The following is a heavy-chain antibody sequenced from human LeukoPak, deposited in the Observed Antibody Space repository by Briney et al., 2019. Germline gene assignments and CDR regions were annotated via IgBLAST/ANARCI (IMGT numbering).Heavy chain of an antibody. CDR1: GGSISSYY. CDR2: IYTSGST. D-gene: IGHD3-22*01. Sequence: KPSETLSLTCTVSGGSISSYYWSWIRQPAGKGLEWIGRIYTSGSTNYNPSLKSRVTMSVDTSKNQFSLKLSSVTAADTAVYYCARVTYDSSGPFRWFDPWGQGTLVTVSS. V-gene: IGHV4-4*07. J-gene: IGHJ5*02. CDR3: ARVTYDSSGPFRWFDP.